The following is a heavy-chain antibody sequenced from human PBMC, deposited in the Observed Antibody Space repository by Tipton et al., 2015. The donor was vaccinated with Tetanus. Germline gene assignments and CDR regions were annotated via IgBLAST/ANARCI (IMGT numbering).Heavy chain of an antibody. J-gene: IGHJ4*02. CDR1: GGSIRGHF. D-gene: IGHD3-16*01. Sequence: TLSLTCTVSGGSIRGHFWSWIRQPAGKGLEWIGRLHSSGDTTYNPSLKSRVTMSADTSKNQFSLRLSSAPAADTALYFCARWGPGVTTWGFDFWGQGTLVTVSS. CDR3: ARWGPGVTTWGFDF. V-gene: IGHV4-4*07. CDR2: LHSSGDT.